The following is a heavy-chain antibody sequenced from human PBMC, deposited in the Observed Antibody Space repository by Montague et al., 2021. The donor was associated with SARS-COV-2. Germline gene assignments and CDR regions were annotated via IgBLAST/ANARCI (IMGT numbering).Heavy chain of an antibody. J-gene: IGHJ4*02. CDR2: SDHSGIT. V-gene: IGHV4-38-2*02. CDR3: ARVISAVAGANFYFDY. Sequence: SETLSLTCTVSAGSISSGSYWGWIRQPPGKGLEWIGTSDHSGITYYSPSLKSRVTISLDTSKNQFSLNLDSVTASDTAMYYCARVISAVAGANFYFDYWGQGTLVAVSS. CDR1: AGSISSGSY. D-gene: IGHD4/OR15-4a*01.